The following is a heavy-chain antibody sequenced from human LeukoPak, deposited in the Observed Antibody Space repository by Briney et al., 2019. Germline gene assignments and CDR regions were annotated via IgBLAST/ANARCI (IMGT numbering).Heavy chain of an antibody. CDR2: IYYSGST. Sequence: SETLSLTCTVSGGSISNYYWSWIRQPPGKGLEWIGYIYYSGSTNYNPSLKSRVTISVDTSKNQFSLKLSSVTAADTAVYYCAREKIGGNFDYWGQGTLVTVSS. D-gene: IGHD3-16*01. V-gene: IGHV4-59*01. CDR1: GGSISNYY. J-gene: IGHJ4*02. CDR3: AREKIGGNFDY.